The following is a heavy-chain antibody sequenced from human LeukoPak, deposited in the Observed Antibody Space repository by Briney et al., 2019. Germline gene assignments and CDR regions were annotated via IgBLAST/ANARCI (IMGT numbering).Heavy chain of an antibody. CDR2: VSKSGSF. CDR3: ARSKYDYVWGSYRPKWFDP. J-gene: IGHJ5*02. D-gene: IGHD3-16*02. Sequence: SETLSLTCTVSGGSISSYYWNWIRQPPGKGLEWIGYVSKSGSFNYNPSLKSRVNLSVDTSKNQFSLKLTSVTAADTAIYYCARSKYDYVWGSYRPKWFDPWGQGTLVTVSS. V-gene: IGHV4-59*01. CDR1: GGSISSYY.